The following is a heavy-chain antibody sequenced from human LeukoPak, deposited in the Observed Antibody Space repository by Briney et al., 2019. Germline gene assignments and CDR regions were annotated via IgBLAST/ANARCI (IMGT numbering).Heavy chain of an antibody. D-gene: IGHD4-17*01. CDR3: ARDLTYGDPGG. CDR1: GFTFSSYW. Sequence: GGSLRLSCAASGFTFSSYWMSWVRQAPGKGLEWVANIKQDGSEKYYTDSVKGRFTISRDNSKNTLYLQTNSLRAEDTAVYYCARDLTYGDPGGWGQGTLVTVSS. J-gene: IGHJ4*02. CDR2: IKQDGSEK. V-gene: IGHV3-7*01.